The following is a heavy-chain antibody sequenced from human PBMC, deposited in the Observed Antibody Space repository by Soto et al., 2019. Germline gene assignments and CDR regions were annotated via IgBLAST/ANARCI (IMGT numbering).Heavy chain of an antibody. CDR1: EFTFANAW. J-gene: IGHJ4*02. CDR3: TSLYYGH. CDR2: IKSKADGGTT. V-gene: IGHV3-15*01. D-gene: IGHD4-17*01. Sequence: GGSLRLSCAASEFTFANAWISWVRQAPGKGLEWVGRIKSKADGGTTDYAASVKGRLTISRDESQNTLYLQMNSLKTEDTAVYYCTSLYYGHWGQGTLVTVSS.